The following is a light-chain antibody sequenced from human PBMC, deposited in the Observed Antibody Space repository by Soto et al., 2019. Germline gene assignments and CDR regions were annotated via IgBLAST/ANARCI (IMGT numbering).Light chain of an antibody. Sequence: QSALTQPPSASGTPGQRVTISCSGSSSNIGAGYDVNWYQQLPGTAPKLLIFGDSNRPSGVPDRFSGSKSGTSASLAIPGLQADDEADYYCQSYDSRLSGSDVFGAGTKVTVL. J-gene: IGLJ1*01. V-gene: IGLV1-40*01. CDR3: QSYDSRLSGSDV. CDR2: GDS. CDR1: SSNIGAGYD.